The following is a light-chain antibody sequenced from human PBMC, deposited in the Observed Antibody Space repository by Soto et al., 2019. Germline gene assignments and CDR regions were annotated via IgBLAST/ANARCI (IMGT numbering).Light chain of an antibody. J-gene: IGKJ4*01. Sequence: EIVLTQSPATLSLSPGARAALSCRASQSLSDSLAWYQQKPGQAPRLLIYAASNRATGIPARFSGSGSGTDFTLTISSLEPEDVAVYYCEQYDSTVTFGGGTKVQIK. CDR3: EQYDSTVT. CDR1: QSLSDS. V-gene: IGKV3-11*01. CDR2: AAS.